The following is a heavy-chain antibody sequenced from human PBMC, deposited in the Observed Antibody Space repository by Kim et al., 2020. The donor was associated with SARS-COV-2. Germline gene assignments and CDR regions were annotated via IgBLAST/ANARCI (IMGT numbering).Heavy chain of an antibody. D-gene: IGHD7-27*01. CDR3: AKDLNCGSGGSCDY. V-gene: IGHV3-9*01. J-gene: IGHJ4*02. Sequence: ADYVKGRFTIVRDNAKNSLYLQMNSLRAVDTALYYCAKDLNCGSGGSCDYWGQVTLVTVSS.